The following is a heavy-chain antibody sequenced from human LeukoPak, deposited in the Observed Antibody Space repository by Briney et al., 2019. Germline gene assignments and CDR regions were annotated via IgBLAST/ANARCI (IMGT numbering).Heavy chain of an antibody. D-gene: IGHD3-3*01. CDR2: ISYDGSNK. J-gene: IGHJ4*02. CDR1: GFTFSSYA. CDR3: ANGGLLQWLPGNY. V-gene: IGHV3-30-3*01. Sequence: GGSLRLSCAASGFTFSSYAMHWVRQAPGKGLEWVAVISYDGSNKYYADSVKGRFTISRDNSKNTLYLQMNSLRAEDTAVYYCANGGLLQWLPGNYWAQGTLVTVSS.